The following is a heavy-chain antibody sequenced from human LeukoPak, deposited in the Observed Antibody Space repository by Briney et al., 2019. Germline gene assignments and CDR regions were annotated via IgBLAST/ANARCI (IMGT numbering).Heavy chain of an antibody. V-gene: IGHV1-2*02. Sequence: ASVKVSCKASGYTFTGYYMHWGRQAPGQGLEWMGWINPNSGGTNYAQKFQGRVTMTRDTSISTAYMELSRLRSDDTAVYYCARDFQRGYYYDSSGYSDYWGQGTLVTVSS. CDR2: INPNSGGT. J-gene: IGHJ4*02. CDR3: ARDFQRGYYYDSSGYSDY. CDR1: GYTFTGYY. D-gene: IGHD3-22*01.